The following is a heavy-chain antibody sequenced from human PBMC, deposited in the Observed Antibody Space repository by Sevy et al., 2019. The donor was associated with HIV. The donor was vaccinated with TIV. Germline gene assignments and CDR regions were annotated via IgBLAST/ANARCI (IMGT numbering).Heavy chain of an antibody. CDR2: IYHSGST. J-gene: IGHJ5*02. Sequence: SETLSLTCAVSGGSISSSNWWSWVRQPPGKGLEWIGEIYHSGSTNYNPSLKSRVTISVDKSKNQFSLKLSSVTAADTAVYYCARDGKDYYGSGGYSYWFDPWGQGTLVTVS. D-gene: IGHD3-10*01. V-gene: IGHV4-4*02. CDR1: GGSISSSNW. CDR3: ARDGKDYYGSGGYSYWFDP.